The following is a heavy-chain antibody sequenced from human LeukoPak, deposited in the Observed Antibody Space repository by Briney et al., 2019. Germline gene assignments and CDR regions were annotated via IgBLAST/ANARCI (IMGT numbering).Heavy chain of an antibody. CDR2: INPNSGGT. Sequence: ASVQVSCKASGYTFSGNYIHWVRQAPGQGLEWMGWINPNSGGTNYAQKFQGRVTMTSDTPISTAYMEVSRLRSDDTALYYLGEGGYNSAWNFFDYWGQGTLVTVSS. J-gene: IGHJ4*02. CDR1: GYTFSGNY. D-gene: IGHD3-16*01. CDR3: GEGGYNSAWNFFDY. V-gene: IGHV1-2*02.